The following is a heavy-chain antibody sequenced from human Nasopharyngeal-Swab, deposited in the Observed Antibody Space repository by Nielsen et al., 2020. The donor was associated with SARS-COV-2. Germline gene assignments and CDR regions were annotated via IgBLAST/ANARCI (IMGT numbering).Heavy chain of an antibody. V-gene: IGHV5-51*01. J-gene: IGHJ4*02. CDR1: GYIFTSYC. D-gene: IGHD1-26*01. CDR2: IYPADSDS. Sequence: GGSLRLSCTGSGYIFTSYCIGWVRQMPGKGLEWIGIIYPADSDSRYSLSFQGQVSISVDKSISTAYLQWNTLKASDTAIYYCVRRAFSASYCYFDYWGPGTLVTVSS. CDR3: VRRAFSASYCYFDY.